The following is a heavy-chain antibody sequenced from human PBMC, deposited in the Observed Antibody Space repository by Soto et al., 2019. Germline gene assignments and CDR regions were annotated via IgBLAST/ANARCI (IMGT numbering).Heavy chain of an antibody. CDR3: ARGPGKVLRFLEWLSYYYYYGMAV. Sequence: SVKVSCKASGGTFSSYAISWVRQAPGQGLEWMGGIIPIFGTANYAQKFQGRVTITADESTSTAYMELSSLRSEDTAVYYCARGPGKVLRFLEWLSYYYYYGMAVRGQGTTVTVSS. V-gene: IGHV1-69*13. CDR1: GGTFSSYA. D-gene: IGHD3-3*01. J-gene: IGHJ6*02. CDR2: IIPIFGTA.